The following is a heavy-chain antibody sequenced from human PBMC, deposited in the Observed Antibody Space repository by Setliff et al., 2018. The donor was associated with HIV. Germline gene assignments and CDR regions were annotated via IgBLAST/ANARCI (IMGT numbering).Heavy chain of an antibody. Sequence: SETLSLTCIVSGGSISSYYWSWIRQPPGKGLEWIGYIYYSGSTNYNPSLKSRVTISVDTSKNQFSLKLSSVTAADTAVYYCARQITMVRGVYQPYYYYYMDVWGKGTTVTVSS. J-gene: IGHJ6*03. D-gene: IGHD3-10*01. CDR1: GGSISSYY. V-gene: IGHV4-59*08. CDR3: ARQITMVRGVYQPYYYYYMDV. CDR2: IYYSGST.